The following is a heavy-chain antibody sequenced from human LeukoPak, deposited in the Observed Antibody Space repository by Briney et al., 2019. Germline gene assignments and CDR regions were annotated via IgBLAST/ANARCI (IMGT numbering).Heavy chain of an antibody. V-gene: IGHV1-69*05. CDR2: IIPIFGTV. CDR1: GGTFSSYA. Sequence: SVKVSCKASGGTFSSYAISWVRQAPGQGLEWMGRIIPIFGTVNYAQKFQGRVTITTDESTSTAYMELSSLRSEDTAVYYCARYWNAEDAFDIWGQGTMVTVSS. CDR3: ARYWNAEDAFDI. J-gene: IGHJ3*02. D-gene: IGHD1-1*01.